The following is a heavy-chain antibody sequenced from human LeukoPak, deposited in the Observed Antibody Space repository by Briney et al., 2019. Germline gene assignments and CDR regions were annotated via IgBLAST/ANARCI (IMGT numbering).Heavy chain of an antibody. CDR3: VRGYEAFDI. D-gene: IGHD3-10*01. Sequence: SETLSLTCAVYGGSFSGYYWSWIRQPPGKGLERIGEINHSGSTNYNPSLKSRVTISVDTSKNQFSLKLSSVTAADTAVYYCVRGYEAFDIWGQGTMVTVSS. CDR2: INHSGST. V-gene: IGHV4-34*01. CDR1: GGSFSGYY. J-gene: IGHJ3*02.